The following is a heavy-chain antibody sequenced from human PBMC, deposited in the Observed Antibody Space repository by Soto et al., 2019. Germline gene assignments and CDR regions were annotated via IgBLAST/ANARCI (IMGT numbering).Heavy chain of an antibody. Sequence: QVQLVQSGAEVKKPGSSVKVSCKASGGTFSSYAISWVRQAPGQGLEWMGGIIPIFGTANYAQKFQGRVTITADSSTRTAYMELSSLRSEDTAVYYCAIDLKVGEYSGYDLWFDPWGQGTLVTVSS. CDR2: IIPIFGTA. J-gene: IGHJ5*02. CDR1: GGTFSSYA. CDR3: AIDLKVGEYSGYDLWFDP. D-gene: IGHD5-12*01. V-gene: IGHV1-69*01.